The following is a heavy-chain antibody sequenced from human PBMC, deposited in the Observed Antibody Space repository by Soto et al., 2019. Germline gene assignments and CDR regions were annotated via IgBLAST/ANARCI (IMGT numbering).Heavy chain of an antibody. Sequence: QVQLVQSGAEVKKPGSSVKVSCQASGGTFNNFAFTWVRRAPGQGLEWLGGIMPVFHTTNIAQTFQDRITIIADDFTNTVYMEMTSLRFDDTAVYYCATATISPVSATLYHYGMDVWGRGTTVTVSS. D-gene: IGHD6-25*01. CDR3: ATATISPVSATLYHYGMDV. CDR2: IMPVFHTT. V-gene: IGHV1-69*01. CDR1: GGTFNNFA. J-gene: IGHJ6*02.